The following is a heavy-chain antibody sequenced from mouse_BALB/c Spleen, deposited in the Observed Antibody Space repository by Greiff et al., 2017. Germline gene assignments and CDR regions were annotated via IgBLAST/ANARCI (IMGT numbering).Heavy chain of an antibody. V-gene: IGHV2-2*02. CDR1: GFSLTSYG. J-gene: IGHJ4*01. CDR2: IWSGGST. CDR3: ARMGGFYYAMDY. Sequence: QVQLQQPGPGLVQPSQSLSITCTVSGFSLTSYGVHWVRQSPGKGLEWLGVIWSGGSTDYNAAFISRLSISKDNSKSQVFFKMNSLQANDTAIYYCARMGGFYYAMDYWGQGTSVTVSS.